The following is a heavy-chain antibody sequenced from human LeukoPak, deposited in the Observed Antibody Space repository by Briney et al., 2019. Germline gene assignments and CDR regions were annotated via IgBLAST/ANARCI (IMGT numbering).Heavy chain of an antibody. CDR2: IRSKAYGGTI. D-gene: IGHD2-2*01. CDR1: GFTFGDYA. CDR3: TRDLGDHCSSTTCYDALVDS. V-gene: IGHV3-49*04. Sequence: GGSLRLSCRTSGFTFGDYAMNWVRQAPGKGLEWISFIRSKAYGGTIEYAASVKGRFTILRDDSKRVAYLRMNSLKTDDTAVYYCTRDLGDHCSSTTCYDALVDSWGQGTLVTVSS. J-gene: IGHJ4*02.